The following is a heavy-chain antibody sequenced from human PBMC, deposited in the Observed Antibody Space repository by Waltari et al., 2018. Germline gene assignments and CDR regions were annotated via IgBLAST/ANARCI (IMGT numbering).Heavy chain of an antibody. V-gene: IGHV3-33*01. CDR2: IWYDGRYE. J-gene: IGHJ4*02. CDR3: ARDFASTYFFDY. Sequence: QVQLVESGGGVVQPGRSLRLSCAASGFDFRGYVMHWVRQAPGKGLGWVAVIWYDGRYEYYAESVKGRFTISRDNSKDTLYLQMNSLRAEDTAVYYCARDFASTYFFDYWGQGTLVTVSS. CDR1: GFDFRGYV.